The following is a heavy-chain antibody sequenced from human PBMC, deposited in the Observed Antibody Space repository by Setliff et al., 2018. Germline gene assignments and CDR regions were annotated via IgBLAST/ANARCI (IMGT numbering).Heavy chain of an antibody. Sequence: SETLSLTCNVSGASISRTSYYWGWIRQSPGKGVEWIASVSFSGSTYYNSALKSRATIFAHKSQTHFSLRLTSATAADTAVYYCARGNSRSSVRYVVPHFDYWGQGTLVTVSS. J-gene: IGHJ4*02. CDR2: VSFSGST. CDR1: GASISRTSYY. V-gene: IGHV4-39*02. D-gene: IGHD6-19*01. CDR3: ARGNSRSSVRYVVPHFDY.